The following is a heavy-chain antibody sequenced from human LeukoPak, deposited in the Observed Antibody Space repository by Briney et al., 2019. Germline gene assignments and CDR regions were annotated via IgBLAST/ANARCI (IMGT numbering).Heavy chain of an antibody. D-gene: IGHD3-3*01. V-gene: IGHV1-69*06. J-gene: IGHJ4*02. CDR1: GGTFSSYA. CDR2: IIPIFGTA. CDR3: ATVLRFLEWSPLDY. Sequence: GASVKVSCKASGGTFSSYAISWVRQAPGQGLEWMGGIIPIFGTANYAQKFQGRVTMTEDTSTDTAYMELSSLRSEDTAVYYCATVLRFLEWSPLDYWGQGTLVTVSS.